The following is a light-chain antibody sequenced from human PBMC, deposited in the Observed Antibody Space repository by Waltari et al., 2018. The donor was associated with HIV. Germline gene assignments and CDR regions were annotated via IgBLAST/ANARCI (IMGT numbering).Light chain of an antibody. CDR3: AAWDDTMNGWV. J-gene: IGLJ3*02. Sequence: QSVLTQPPSASGTPGQRGTVSCSGTNSNIGSHFASWYQRLPGTAPKLLIYRNNQRPSGVPDRFSGSKSGTSASLAISGLRSEDEADYYCAAWDDTMNGWVFGGGTKLTVL. V-gene: IGLV1-47*01. CDR1: NSNIGSHF. CDR2: RNN.